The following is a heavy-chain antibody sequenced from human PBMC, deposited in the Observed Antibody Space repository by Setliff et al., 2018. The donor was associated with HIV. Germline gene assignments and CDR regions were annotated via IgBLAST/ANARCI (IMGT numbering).Heavy chain of an antibody. CDR1: GDSISSGSYF. J-gene: IGHJ6*03. CDR3: ARGHDNKYYYFYYMDV. CDR2: ISTTGST. V-gene: IGHV4-61*09. Sequence: SETLSLTCTVSGDSISSGSYFWIWIQQPAGKGLEWIGHISTTGSTNYNPSLTSRVIMSVDTSRNQFSLKLSSVTAADTAVYYCARGHDNKYYYFYYMDVWGKGTTVTVSS. D-gene: IGHD3-9*01.